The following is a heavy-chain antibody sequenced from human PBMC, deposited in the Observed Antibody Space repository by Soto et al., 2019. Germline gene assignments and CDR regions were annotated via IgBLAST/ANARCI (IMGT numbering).Heavy chain of an antibody. V-gene: IGHV3-30-3*01. CDR3: ARDPVSCGGDCYSPPYNWFDP. D-gene: IGHD2-21*02. CDR1: GFTLSSYA. J-gene: IGHJ5*02. CDR2: ISYDGSNK. Sequence: PGGSLRIPCAASGFTLSSYAIPWVRQAPGQGLEWLAVISYDGSNKYYADSVKGRFTISRDNSKNTLYLQMNSLRAEDTAVYYCARDPVSCGGDCYSPPYNWFDPWGQGTLVTVPQ.